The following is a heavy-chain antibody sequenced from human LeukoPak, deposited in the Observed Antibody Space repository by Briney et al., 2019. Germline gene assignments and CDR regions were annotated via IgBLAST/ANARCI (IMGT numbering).Heavy chain of an antibody. D-gene: IGHD5-24*01. CDR2: IYYSGST. Sequence: PSETLSLTCTVSGGSISSGGYYWSWIRQPPGKGLEWIGYIYYSGSTKYNPSLKSRVTISVDTSNNQFSLKLTSVTAADTAVYYCTRVAPHGQSDFWGQGTLVTVSS. J-gene: IGHJ4*02. V-gene: IGHV4-61*08. CDR1: GGSISSGGYY. CDR3: TRVAPHGQSDF.